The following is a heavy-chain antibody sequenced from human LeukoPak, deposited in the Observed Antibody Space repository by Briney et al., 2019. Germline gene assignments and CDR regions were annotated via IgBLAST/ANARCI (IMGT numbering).Heavy chain of an antibody. CDR2: IYYSGST. CDR1: GGSINNTNYY. D-gene: IGHD3-10*01. CDR3: ARQGLLWFGELHPDWFDP. V-gene: IGHV4-39*01. J-gene: IGHJ5*02. Sequence: SETLSLTCSVSGGSINNTNYYWGWIRQPPGKGLEWIGSIYYSGSTYYNPSLKSRVTISVDTSKNQFSLKLSSVTAADTAVYYCARQGLLWFGELHPDWFDPWGQGTLVTVSS.